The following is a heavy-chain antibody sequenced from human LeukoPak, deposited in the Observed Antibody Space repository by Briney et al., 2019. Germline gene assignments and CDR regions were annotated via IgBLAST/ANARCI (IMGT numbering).Heavy chain of an antibody. CDR1: GFTFSSFA. CDR3: AKQIVGATSNDFDY. CDR2: ITSSGGGT. V-gene: IGHV3-23*01. Sequence: PGGSLRLSCAASGFTFSSFAMTWVRQALGKGLEWVSSITSSGGGTYYADSVKGRFTISRDNSQNTLYLQMNSLRADDTAVYFCAKQIVGATSNDFDYWGQGTLVTVSS. D-gene: IGHD1-26*01. J-gene: IGHJ4*02.